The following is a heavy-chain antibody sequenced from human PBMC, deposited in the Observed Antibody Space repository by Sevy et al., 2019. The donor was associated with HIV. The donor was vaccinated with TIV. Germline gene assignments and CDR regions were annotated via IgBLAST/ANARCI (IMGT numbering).Heavy chain of an antibody. Sequence: SETLSLTCTVSGGSISSGGYYWSWIRQHPGKGLEWIGYIYYSGSTYYNPSLKSRVTISVDTSKNQFSLKLSSVTAADTAVYYCAGAPRFRTPMAAAGPLDYWGQGTLVTVSS. CDR1: GGSISSGGYY. D-gene: IGHD6-13*01. J-gene: IGHJ4*02. V-gene: IGHV4-31*03. CDR2: IYYSGST. CDR3: AGAPRFRTPMAAAGPLDY.